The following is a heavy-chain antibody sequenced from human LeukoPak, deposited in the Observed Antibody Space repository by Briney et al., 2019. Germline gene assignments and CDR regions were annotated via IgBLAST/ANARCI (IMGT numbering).Heavy chain of an antibody. CDR1: GFTFSSYA. J-gene: IGHJ4*02. V-gene: IGHV3-23*01. CDR3: ARSDYCGGDCYSSLSNY. CDR2: ISGSGGGT. Sequence: GGSLRLSCAASGFTFSSYAMSWVRQAPGKGLEWVSTISGSGGGTYYADSVRGRFTISRDNAKSSLYLQMNSLRAEDTAVYFCARSDYCGGDCYSSLSNYWGQGTLVTVSS. D-gene: IGHD2-21*02.